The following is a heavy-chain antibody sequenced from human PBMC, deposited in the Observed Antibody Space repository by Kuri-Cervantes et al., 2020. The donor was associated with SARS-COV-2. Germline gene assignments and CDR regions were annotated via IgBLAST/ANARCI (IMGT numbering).Heavy chain of an antibody. V-gene: IGHV3-30*18. D-gene: IGHD3-10*01. CDR1: EFNFRYYG. CDR2: ISHDGRDT. Sequence: GGSLRLSCVASEFNFRYYGMYWVRQAPGKGLEWLAVISHDGRDTYHGDSVKGRFTISRDNSKNTLYLRMNSLRPEDTAVYYCAKPGSLRGIIREDQYGLDVWGQGTTVTVSS. CDR3: AKPGSLRGIIREDQYGLDV. J-gene: IGHJ6*02.